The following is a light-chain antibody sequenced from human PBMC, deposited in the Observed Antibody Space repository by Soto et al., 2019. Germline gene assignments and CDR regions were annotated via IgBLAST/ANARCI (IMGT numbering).Light chain of an antibody. CDR1: FTISGY. Sequence: DVQMTQSPASLSASVGDRVSITCRTSFTISGYLNWWQQKPGKAPNLLIYATFKLQSGVPARFSGTGSGADFPLTIPTVQTEDCATYYWQQSYSTPVTFGPGTRL. V-gene: IGKV1-39*01. J-gene: IGKJ5*01. CDR3: QQSYSTPVT. CDR2: ATF.